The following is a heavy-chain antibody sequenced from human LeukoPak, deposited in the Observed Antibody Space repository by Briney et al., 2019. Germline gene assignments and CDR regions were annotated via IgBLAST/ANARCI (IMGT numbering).Heavy chain of an antibody. V-gene: IGHV4-34*01. CDR1: GGSFSGYY. Sequence: SETLSLTCAVYGGSFSGYYWSWIRQPPGKGLEWIGEINHSGSTNYNPSLKSRVTMSVDTSKNQFSLKLSSVTAADTAVYYCARAAVDTAMAAYYYYYYMDVWGKGTPVTISS. D-gene: IGHD5-18*01. CDR3: ARAAVDTAMAAYYYYYYMDV. J-gene: IGHJ6*03. CDR2: INHSGST.